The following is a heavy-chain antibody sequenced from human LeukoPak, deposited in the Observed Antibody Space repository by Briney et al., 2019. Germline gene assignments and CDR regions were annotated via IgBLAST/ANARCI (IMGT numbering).Heavy chain of an antibody. V-gene: IGHV3-30*04. Sequence: PGGSLRLSCAASGFTFSSYAMHWVRQAPGKGLEWVAVISYDGSNKYYADSVKGRFTISRDNSKNTLYLQMNSLRAEDTAVYYCARGPIVVVPLGSAFDIWGQGTMVTVSS. CDR1: GFTFSSYA. CDR3: ARGPIVVVPLGSAFDI. CDR2: ISYDGSNK. D-gene: IGHD2-2*01. J-gene: IGHJ3*02.